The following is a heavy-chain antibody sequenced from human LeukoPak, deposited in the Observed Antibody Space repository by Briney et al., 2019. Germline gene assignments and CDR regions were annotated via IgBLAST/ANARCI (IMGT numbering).Heavy chain of an antibody. CDR1: GYTFTSYG. V-gene: IGHV1-18*01. CDR2: ISAYNGNT. D-gene: IGHD3-22*01. J-gene: IGHJ4*02. Sequence: EASVKVSCKASGYTFTSYGISWVRQAPGQGLEWMGWISAYNGNTNYAQKLQGRVTMTTDTSTSTAYMELRSLRSDDTAVYYCARDGGGGYYYYYFDYWGQGTLVTVSS. CDR3: ARDGGGGYYYYYFDY.